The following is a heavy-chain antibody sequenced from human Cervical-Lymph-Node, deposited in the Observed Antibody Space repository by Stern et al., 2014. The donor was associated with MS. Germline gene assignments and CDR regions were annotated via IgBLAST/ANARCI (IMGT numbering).Heavy chain of an antibody. CDR2: ASYDGNK. V-gene: IGHV3-30*01. D-gene: IGHD3-10*01. J-gene: IGHJ3*01. Sequence: QVQLVESGGGVVQPGRSLRLSCAASGFSFSHYAVHWVRQAPGKGLEWVAVASYDGNKYSADSVKGRFTVSRDNSKNALYLQMNSLRTEDTAVYYCARDRGIDDAFDLWGQGTMVTVSA. CDR1: GFSFSHYA. CDR3: ARDRGIDDAFDL.